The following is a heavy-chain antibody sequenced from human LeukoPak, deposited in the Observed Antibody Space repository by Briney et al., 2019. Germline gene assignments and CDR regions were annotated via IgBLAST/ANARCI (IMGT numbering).Heavy chain of an antibody. V-gene: IGHV4-59*11. D-gene: IGHD1-7*01. J-gene: IGHJ3*02. CDR1: GGSISSHY. Sequence: KSSETLSLTCTVSGGSISSHYCSWIRQPPAKGLEWIGYIYYSGSTNYDPSLKSRVTISVDTSKNQFSLKLSSVTAADTAVYYCARDSLTPYNWNYERAFDIWGQGTMVTVSS. CDR2: IYYSGST. CDR3: ARDSLTPYNWNYERAFDI.